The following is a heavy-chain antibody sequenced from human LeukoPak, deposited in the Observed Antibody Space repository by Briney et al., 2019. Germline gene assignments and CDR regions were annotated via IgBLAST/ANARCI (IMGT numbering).Heavy chain of an antibody. V-gene: IGHV1-46*01. J-gene: IGHJ4*02. CDR1: GYTFTSFH. D-gene: IGHD6-19*01. CDR3: ARDSSGWTVDY. Sequence: ASVKVSCKASGYTFTSFHMHCVRQAPGQGLEWMGMIIPSDGSTSSAQKFQGRVTMTRDTSTSTVYMEVSSLRSEDTAVIYCARDSSGWTVDYWGQGTLVTVSA. CDR2: IIPSDGST.